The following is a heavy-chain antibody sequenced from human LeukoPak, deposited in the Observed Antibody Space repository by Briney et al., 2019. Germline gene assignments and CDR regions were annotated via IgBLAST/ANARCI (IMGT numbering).Heavy chain of an antibody. CDR3: ARAHYDILGFDY. CDR2: IYYSGST. D-gene: IGHD3-9*01. CDR1: GGSISSGGYS. J-gene: IGHJ4*02. V-gene: IGHV4-31*03. Sequence: SQTLSLTCTVSGGSISSGGYSWRWIRQHPGKGLEWIGYIYYSGSTYYNPSLKSRVTISVDTSKNQFSLKLSSVTAAHTAVYYCARAHYDILGFDYWGQGTLVTVSS.